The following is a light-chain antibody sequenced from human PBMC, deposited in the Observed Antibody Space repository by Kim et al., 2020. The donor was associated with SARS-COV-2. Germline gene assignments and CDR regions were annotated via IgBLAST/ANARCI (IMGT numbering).Light chain of an antibody. CDR2: GAS. CDR1: QSVSSSY. J-gene: IGKJ1*01. Sequence: EIVLTQSPGTLSLSPGERATLSCRASQSVSSSYLAWYQQKPGQAPRLLIYGASSRSTGIPVRFSGSGFGTDFTLTISRLEPEDFAVYYFQQYVNSPRTFGEGTRMDIK. CDR3: QQYVNSPRT. V-gene: IGKV3-20*01.